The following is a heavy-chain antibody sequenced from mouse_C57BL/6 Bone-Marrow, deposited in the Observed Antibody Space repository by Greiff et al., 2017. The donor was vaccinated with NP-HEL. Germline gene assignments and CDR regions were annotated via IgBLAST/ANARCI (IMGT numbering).Heavy chain of an antibody. CDR1: GYSITSDY. CDR3: ARGGRGSSSPCWYFDV. Sequence: EVKLMESGPGLAKPSQTLSLTCSVTGYSITSDYWNWIRKFPGNKLEYMGYISYSGSTYYTPSLKSRISITRDTSKNQDYLQLNSVTTEDTATYYCARGGRGSSSPCWYFDVWGTGTTVTVSS. V-gene: IGHV3-8*01. CDR2: ISYSGST. D-gene: IGHD1-1*01. J-gene: IGHJ1*03.